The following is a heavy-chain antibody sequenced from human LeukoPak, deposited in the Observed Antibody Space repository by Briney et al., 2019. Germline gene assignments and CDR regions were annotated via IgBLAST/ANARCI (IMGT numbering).Heavy chain of an antibody. CDR1: GFTFDDYA. CDR2: ISWNSGSI. D-gene: IGHD4-17*01. V-gene: IGHV3-9*01. Sequence: GRSLRLSCAASGFTFDDYAMHWVRQAPGKGPEWVSGISWNSGSIGYADSVKGRFTISRDNAKNSLYLQMNSLRAEDTALYYCAKDGQPTVTTVDYWGQGTLVTVSS. CDR3: AKDGQPTVTTVDY. J-gene: IGHJ4*02.